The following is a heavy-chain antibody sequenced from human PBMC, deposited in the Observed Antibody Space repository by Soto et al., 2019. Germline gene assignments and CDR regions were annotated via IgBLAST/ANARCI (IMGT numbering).Heavy chain of an antibody. J-gene: IGHJ6*02. Sequence: SVKVSCKASGGTFSSYAISWVRQAPGQGLEWMGGIIPIFGTANYAQKFQGRVTITADESTSTAYMELSSLRSEDTAVYYCARNRRHPPDAAMITGLDVWGQGTTVTVSS. CDR2: IIPIFGTA. D-gene: IGHD3-16*01. CDR1: GGTFSSYA. V-gene: IGHV1-69*13. CDR3: ARNRRHPPDAAMITGLDV.